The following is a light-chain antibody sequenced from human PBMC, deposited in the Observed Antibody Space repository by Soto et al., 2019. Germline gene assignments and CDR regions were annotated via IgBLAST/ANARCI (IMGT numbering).Light chain of an antibody. CDR1: KNLHSF. CDR3: QQRTRWPMA. CDR2: DGS. V-gene: IGKV3-11*01. J-gene: IGKJ5*01. Sequence: IMLTQSPPTLSVYPRERVTLSYRARKNLHSFLNWYQQRPGQAPRPLIYDGSKRAAGVPDRISGDGSGTDYTLTISSLEPEDFAVYYCQQRTRWPMAFGQGTRLEIK.